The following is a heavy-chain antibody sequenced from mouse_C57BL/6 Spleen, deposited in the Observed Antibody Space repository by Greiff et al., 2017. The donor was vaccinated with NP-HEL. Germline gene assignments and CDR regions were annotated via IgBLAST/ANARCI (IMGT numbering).Heavy chain of an antibody. CDR2: IYPGDGDT. CDR3: ARWRESHRGFDY. J-gene: IGHJ2*01. D-gene: IGHD2-14*01. Sequence: QVHVKQSGPELVKPGASVKISCKASGYAFSSSWMNWVKQRPGKGLEWIGRIYPGDGDTNYNGKFKGKATLTADKSSSTAYMQLSSLTSEVSAVYFCARWRESHRGFDYWGQGTTLTVSS. V-gene: IGHV1-82*01. CDR1: GYAFSSSW.